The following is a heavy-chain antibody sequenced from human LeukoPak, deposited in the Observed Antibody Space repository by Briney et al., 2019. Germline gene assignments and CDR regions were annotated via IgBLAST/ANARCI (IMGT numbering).Heavy chain of an antibody. J-gene: IGHJ6*03. V-gene: IGHV4-39*07. CDR2: IYYSGST. D-gene: IGHD3-22*01. CDR3: ARGSSGYYFHYYYYYYMDV. Sequence: PSETLSLTCTVSGGSISSSSYYWGWIRQPPGKGLEWIGSIYYSGSTYYNPSLKSRVTITVDTSKNQFSLKLSSVTAADTAVYYCARGSSGYYFHYYYYYYMDVWGKGTTVTVSS. CDR1: GGSISSSSYY.